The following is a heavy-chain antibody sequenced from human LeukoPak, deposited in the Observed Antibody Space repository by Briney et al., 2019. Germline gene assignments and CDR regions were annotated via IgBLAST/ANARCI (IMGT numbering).Heavy chain of an antibody. V-gene: IGHV3-30-3*01. J-gene: IGHJ4*02. D-gene: IGHD3-3*01. CDR2: ISYDGSNK. Sequence: PGGSLRPSCAASGFTFSSYAMHWVRQAPGKGLEWVAVISYDGSNKYYADSVKGRFTISRDNSKNTDTLYLQMNSLRVEDTAVYYCAGADDFWRGAHWGQGTLVTVSS. CDR3: AGADDFWRGAH. CDR1: GFTFSSYA.